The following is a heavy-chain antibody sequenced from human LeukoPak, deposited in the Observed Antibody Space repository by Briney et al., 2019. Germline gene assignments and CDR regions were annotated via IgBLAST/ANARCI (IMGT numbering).Heavy chain of an antibody. Sequence: ASVKVSCKASGYTFTSYDINWVRQATGQGLEWMGWMNPNSGNTGYAQKFQGRVTMTRNTSISTAYMELSSLRSEDTAVYYCARKYLSGSYLFTRYNWFDPWGQGTLVTVSS. D-gene: IGHD3-10*01. CDR2: MNPNSGNT. V-gene: IGHV1-8*01. J-gene: IGHJ5*02. CDR3: ARKYLSGSYLFTRYNWFDP. CDR1: GYTFTSYD.